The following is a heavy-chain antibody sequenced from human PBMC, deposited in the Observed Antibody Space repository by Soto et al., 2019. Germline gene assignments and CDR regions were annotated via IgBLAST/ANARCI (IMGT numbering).Heavy chain of an antibody. D-gene: IGHD3-3*01. CDR2: ISYDGSNK. Sequence: QVQLVESGAGVVQPGRSLRLSCAASGFTFSSYAMHWVRQAPGKGLEWVAVISYDGSNKYYADSVKGRFTISRDNSKNTLYLQMNSLRAEDTAVYYCARGYEWLPNPLYDAFDIWGQGTMVTVSS. CDR3: ARGYEWLPNPLYDAFDI. V-gene: IGHV3-30-3*01. CDR1: GFTFSSYA. J-gene: IGHJ3*02.